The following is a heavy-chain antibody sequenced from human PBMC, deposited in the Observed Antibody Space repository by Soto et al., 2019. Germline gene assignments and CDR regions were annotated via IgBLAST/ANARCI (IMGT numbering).Heavy chain of an antibody. D-gene: IGHD3-22*01. CDR1: GFTFSRYS. V-gene: IGHV3-21*01. CDR2: VSSSSSYI. J-gene: IGHJ5*02. Sequence: GGSLRLSCAASGFTFSRYSMNWVRQAPGKGLEWVSSVSSSSSYIYYADSVKGRFTISRDNAKNSLYLQMKSLRAEDAAVYYCERSGYYNWFDPWGQGTLVTVYS. CDR3: ERSGYYNWFDP.